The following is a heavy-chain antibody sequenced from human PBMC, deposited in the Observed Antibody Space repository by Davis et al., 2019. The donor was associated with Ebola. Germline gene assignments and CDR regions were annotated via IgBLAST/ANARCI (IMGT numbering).Heavy chain of an antibody. Sequence: GESLKISCAASGFTFSDYYMSWIRQAPGKGLEWVSYISSSGSTIYYADSVKGRFTISRDNAKNSLYLQMNSLRAEDTAVYYCARIRLGELSPLDYWGQGTLVTVSS. J-gene: IGHJ4*02. D-gene: IGHD3-16*02. CDR3: ARIRLGELSPLDY. CDR2: ISSSGSTI. V-gene: IGHV3-11*01. CDR1: GFTFSDYY.